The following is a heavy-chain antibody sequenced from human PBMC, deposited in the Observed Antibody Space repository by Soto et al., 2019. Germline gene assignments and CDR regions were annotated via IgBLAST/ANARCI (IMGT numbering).Heavy chain of an antibody. CDR2: ISAYNGNT. CDR1: GYTFTSYG. J-gene: IGHJ2*01. CDR3: ATSPTVTLPNYWYFDL. Sequence: ASVKVSCKASGYTFTSYGISWVRQAPGQGLEWMGWISAYNGNTNYAQKLQGRVTMTRNTSISTAYMELSSLRSEDTAVYYCATSPTVTLPNYWYFDLWGRGTLVTVPS. V-gene: IGHV1-18*01. D-gene: IGHD4-17*01.